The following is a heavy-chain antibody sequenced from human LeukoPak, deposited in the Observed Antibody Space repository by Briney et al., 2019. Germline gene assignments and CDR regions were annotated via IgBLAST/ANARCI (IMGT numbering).Heavy chain of an antibody. Sequence: PGGSLRLSRAASGFTFSSYGMHWVRQAPAKGLEWVAFIRYDGSNKYYADSVKGRFTISKDNSKNTLYLQMNSLRAEDTAVYYCARGVAGRVRHYFDYWGQGTLVTVSS. D-gene: IGHD6-19*01. J-gene: IGHJ4*02. V-gene: IGHV3-30*02. CDR3: ARGVAGRVRHYFDY. CDR1: GFTFSSYG. CDR2: IRYDGSNK.